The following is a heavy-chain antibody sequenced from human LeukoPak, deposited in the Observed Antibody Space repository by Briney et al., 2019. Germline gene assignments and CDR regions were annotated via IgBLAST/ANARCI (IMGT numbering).Heavy chain of an antibody. CDR3: ARALHYYDSSGYYYVY. V-gene: IGHV1-18*01. J-gene: IGHJ4*02. Sequence: ASVKVSCKASGYTFTSYGISWVRQAPGQGLEWMGWISAYNGNTNYAQKLQGRVTMTTDTSTSTAYMELRSLRSDDTAVYYCARALHYYDSSGYYYVYWGQGTLVTVSS. CDR1: GYTFTSYG. CDR2: ISAYNGNT. D-gene: IGHD3-22*01.